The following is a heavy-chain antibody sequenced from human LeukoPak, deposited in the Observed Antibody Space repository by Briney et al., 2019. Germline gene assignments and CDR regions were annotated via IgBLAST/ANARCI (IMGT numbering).Heavy chain of an antibody. CDR3: ARGEGYYASGSYYVDY. CDR2: ITTSSTYI. CDR1: GFTFSSYT. J-gene: IGHJ4*02. V-gene: IGHV3-21*01. Sequence: GGSLRLSCAASGFTFSSYTMNWVRQAPGKGLEWVSSITTSSTYIYYADSVRGRFTISRDNAKNSLYLRMSSLRVEDTAVYYCARGEGYYASGSYYVDYWGQGTLVTVSS. D-gene: IGHD3-10*01.